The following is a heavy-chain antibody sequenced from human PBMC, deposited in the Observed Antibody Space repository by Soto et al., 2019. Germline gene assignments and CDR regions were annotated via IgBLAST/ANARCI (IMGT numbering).Heavy chain of an antibody. CDR2: ISASGDNT. CDR3: VKLRLELLYLDS. V-gene: IGHV3-23*01. CDR1: GFTFSSYS. D-gene: IGHD1-7*01. J-gene: IGHJ4*02. Sequence: GGSLRLSCAASGFTFSSYSMNWVRQAPGKGLEWVSAISASGDNTYYADSVKGRFTISRDSSNNTLYLQMNSLRADDMALYYCVKLRLELLYLDSWGLGALVTVSS.